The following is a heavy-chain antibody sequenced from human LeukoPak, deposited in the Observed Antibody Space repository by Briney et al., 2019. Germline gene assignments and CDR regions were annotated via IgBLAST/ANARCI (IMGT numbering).Heavy chain of an antibody. CDR1: GFTFSSYW. V-gene: IGHV3-74*01. J-gene: IGHJ6*02. CDR3: ASERDCYGMDV. CDR2: INSDGSTT. Sequence: GGSLRLSCAASGFTFSSYWMSWVRQAPGKELVCVSRINSDGSTTNYAESVKGRFTISRDNVKNTLYLQMNSLRAEDTAVYYCASERDCYGMDVWGQGTTVTVSS.